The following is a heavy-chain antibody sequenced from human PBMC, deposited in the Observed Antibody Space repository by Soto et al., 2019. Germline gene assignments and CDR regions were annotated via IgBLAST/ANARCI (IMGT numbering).Heavy chain of an antibody. CDR2: ISSSSSYI. CDR3: ARDLYSSSWYSNYYMDV. J-gene: IGHJ6*03. D-gene: IGHD6-13*01. Sequence: GGSLRLSCAASGFTFSSYSMNWVRQAPGKGLEWVSSISSSSSYIYYADSVKGRFTISRDNAKNSLYLQMNSLRAEDTAVYYCARDLYSSSWYSNYYMDVWGKGTTVTVSS. CDR1: GFTFSSYS. V-gene: IGHV3-21*01.